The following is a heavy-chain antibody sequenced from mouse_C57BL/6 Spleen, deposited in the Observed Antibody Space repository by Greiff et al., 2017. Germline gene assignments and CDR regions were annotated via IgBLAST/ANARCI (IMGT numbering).Heavy chain of an antibody. D-gene: IGHD1-1*01. J-gene: IGHJ2*01. CDR2: INPGSGGT. CDR1: GYAFTNYL. CDR3: ARWDPYYGSSGGY. Sequence: QVQLQQSGAELVRPGTSVKVSCKASGYAFTNYLIEWVKQRPGQGLEWIGVINPGSGGTNYNEKLKGKGTLTAAKSSSTAYMQLRRLTSEDTAVYCWARWDPYYGSSGGYWGQGTTLTVSS. V-gene: IGHV1-54*01.